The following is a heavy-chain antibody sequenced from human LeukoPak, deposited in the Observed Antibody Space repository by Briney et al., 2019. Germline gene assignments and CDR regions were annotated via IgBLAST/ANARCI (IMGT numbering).Heavy chain of an antibody. D-gene: IGHD5-24*01. J-gene: IGHJ3*02. CDR3: AKENGGYNDAFDI. Sequence: GGSLRLSCAASGFTFNTYTMHWVRQAPGKGLEWVAVISFDGSFQSYADSVKGRFTISRDNSKNTLYLQMNSLRAEDTAVYYCAKENGGYNDAFDIWGQGTMVTVSS. V-gene: IGHV3-30*18. CDR1: GFTFNTYT. CDR2: ISFDGSFQ.